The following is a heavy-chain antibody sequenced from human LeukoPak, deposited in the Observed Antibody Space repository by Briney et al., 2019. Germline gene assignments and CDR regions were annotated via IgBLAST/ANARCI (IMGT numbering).Heavy chain of an antibody. V-gene: IGHV4-34*01. CDR3: ARGGRRVQLWPARLYFDY. Sequence: PSETLSLTCAVYGGSFSGYYWSWIRQPPGKVLEWIGEINHSGSTNYNPSLKSRVTISVDTSKNQFSLKLSSVTAADTAVYYCARGGRRVQLWPARLYFDYWGQGTLVTVSS. J-gene: IGHJ4*02. CDR2: INHSGST. CDR1: GGSFSGYY. D-gene: IGHD5-18*01.